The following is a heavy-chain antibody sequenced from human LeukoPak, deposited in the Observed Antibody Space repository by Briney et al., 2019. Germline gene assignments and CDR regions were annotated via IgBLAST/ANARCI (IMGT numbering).Heavy chain of an antibody. Sequence: GGSLRLSCVASGFTFSSYAMNWVRQAPGKGLEWVSVITGTGGSTFYADSVKGRFTISRDNSKNTLYLQMNSLRAEDTAVYYCAKGVVWSLYYFDYWGQGTLVTVSS. CDR1: GFTFSSYA. V-gene: IGHV3-23*01. CDR3: AKGVVWSLYYFDY. J-gene: IGHJ4*02. CDR2: ITGTGGST. D-gene: IGHD3-10*01.